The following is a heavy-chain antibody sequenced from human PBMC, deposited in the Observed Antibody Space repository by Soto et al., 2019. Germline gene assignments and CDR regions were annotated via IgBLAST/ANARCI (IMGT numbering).Heavy chain of an antibody. D-gene: IGHD3-3*01. Sequence: SETLSLTCTVSGGSIDSGGYYWSWIRQHPGKGLEWIGYIYYSGSTYYNPSLKSRVTISIDTSKNQFSLKLSSVTAADTAVYYCARAQTIFGIITVFDYWGQGTLVTVSS. CDR3: ARAQTIFGIITVFDY. CDR1: GGSIDSGGYY. J-gene: IGHJ4*02. CDR2: IYYSGST. V-gene: IGHV4-31*03.